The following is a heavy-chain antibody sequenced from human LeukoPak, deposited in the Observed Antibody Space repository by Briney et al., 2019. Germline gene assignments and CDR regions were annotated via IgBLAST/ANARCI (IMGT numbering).Heavy chain of an antibody. CDR1: GYTFTSYG. J-gene: IGHJ4*02. CDR2: ISAYNGNT. CDR3: ARVEYYYDSSGYFPPDY. V-gene: IGHV1-18*01. Sequence: GASVKVSXKASGYTFTSYGISWVRQAPGQGLEWMGWISAYNGNTNYAQKLQGRVTMTTDTSTSTAYMELRSLRSDDTAVYYCARVEYYYDSSGYFPPDYWGQGTLVTVSS. D-gene: IGHD3-22*01.